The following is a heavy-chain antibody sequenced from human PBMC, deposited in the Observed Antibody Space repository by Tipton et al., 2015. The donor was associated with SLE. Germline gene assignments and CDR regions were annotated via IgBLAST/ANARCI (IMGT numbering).Heavy chain of an antibody. Sequence: SLRLSCAASGFSFSTYWMSWVRLAPGKGLEWVANINHDGSEKYYVDSVKGRFTISRDNPKNSLYLQMNTLRAEDTAVYYCATRRYYFDYWGQGTLVTVSS. CDR3: ATRRYYFDY. V-gene: IGHV3-7*01. CDR2: INHDGSEK. J-gene: IGHJ4*02. CDR1: GFSFSTYW.